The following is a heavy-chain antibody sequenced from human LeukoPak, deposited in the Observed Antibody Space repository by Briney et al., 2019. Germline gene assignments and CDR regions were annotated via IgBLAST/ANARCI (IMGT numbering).Heavy chain of an antibody. J-gene: IGHJ6*03. D-gene: IGHD5-12*01. Sequence: PSETLSLTCTVSGGSISSYYWSWIRRPPGRGRGWFGYIYYSGSTNYNPSLKSRVTISVDTSKNQFSLKLSSVTAADTAVYYCARRGRDYYYYYMDVWGKGTTVTVSS. CDR3: ARRGRDYYYYYMDV. CDR1: GGSISSYY. CDR2: IYYSGST. V-gene: IGHV4-59*01.